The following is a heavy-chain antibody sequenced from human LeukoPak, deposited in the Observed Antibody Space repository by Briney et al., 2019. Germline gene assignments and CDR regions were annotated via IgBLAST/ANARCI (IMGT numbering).Heavy chain of an antibody. D-gene: IGHD2-2*01. CDR3: ARAVVPAAMARPHYYYYMDV. Sequence: SVKVSCKASGGTFRSYAISWVRQAPGQGLEWMGGIIPIFGTANYAQKFQGRVTITADESTSTACMELSSLRSEDTAVYYCARAVVPAAMARPHYYYYMDVWDKGTTVTVSS. CDR2: IIPIFGTA. J-gene: IGHJ6*03. CDR1: GGTFRSYA. V-gene: IGHV1-69*13.